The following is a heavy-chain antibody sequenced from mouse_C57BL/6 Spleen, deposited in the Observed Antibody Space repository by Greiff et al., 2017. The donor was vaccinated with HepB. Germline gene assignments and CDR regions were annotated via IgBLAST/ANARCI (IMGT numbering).Heavy chain of an antibody. CDR2: TFYSGIT. V-gene: IGHV3-3*01. Sequence: VQLKESGPSLVRPSQTLSLTCTVTGFSINSDCYWIWIRQFPGNKLEYIGYTFYSGITYYNPSLESRTCITRDTSKNQFSLKLSSVTTEDTATYYCARYGYDGDWYFDVWGTGTTVTVSS. D-gene: IGHD2-2*01. CDR3: ARYGYDGDWYFDV. J-gene: IGHJ1*03. CDR1: GFSINSDCY.